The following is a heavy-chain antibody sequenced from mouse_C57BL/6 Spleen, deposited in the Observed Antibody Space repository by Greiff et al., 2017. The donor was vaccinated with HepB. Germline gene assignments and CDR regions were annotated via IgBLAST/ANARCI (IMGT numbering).Heavy chain of an antibody. V-gene: IGHV1-52*01. CDR1: GYTFTSYW. CDR2: IDPSDSET. Sequence: QVQLQQPGAELVRPGSSVKLSCKASGYTFTSYWMHWVKQRPIQGLEWIGNIDPSDSETHYNQKFKDKATLTVDKSSSTAYMQLSSLTSEDSAVYYCARDVFPWSFDVWGTGTTVTVSS. CDR3: ARDVFPWSFDV. J-gene: IGHJ1*03.